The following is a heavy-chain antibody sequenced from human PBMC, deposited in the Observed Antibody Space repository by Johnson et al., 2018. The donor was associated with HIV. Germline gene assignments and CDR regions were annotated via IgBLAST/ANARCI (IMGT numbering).Heavy chain of an antibody. CDR2: IHWNGGST. Sequence: VQLVESGGRVVRPGGSLRLSCVASGFTFDDYGMSWVRQAPGKGLEWVSGIHWNGGSTGYAESVKGRFTISSENAKNSLYLQMNSLRAEDTALYYCARDTYSSDACDIWGQGTMVTVSS. J-gene: IGHJ3*02. D-gene: IGHD4-11*01. V-gene: IGHV3-20*04. CDR1: GFTFDDYG. CDR3: ARDTYSSDACDI.